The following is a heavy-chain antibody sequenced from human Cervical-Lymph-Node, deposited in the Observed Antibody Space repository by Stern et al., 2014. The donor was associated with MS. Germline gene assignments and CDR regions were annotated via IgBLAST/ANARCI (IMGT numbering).Heavy chain of an antibody. CDR2: IYPDDSDI. CDR3: ARPPPRRKWDDPNYGMDV. CDR1: GYTFTNNW. D-gene: IGHD1-1*01. Sequence: VQLVQSGAEVKKPGESLKISCKGSGYTFTNNWIAWVRQMPGKGLEWMGIIYPDDSDISYSPSLQGQVTISADQSISTAYLPWSSLKAADSAVYYCARPPPRRKWDDPNYGMDVWGQGTTVTVSS. V-gene: IGHV5-51*03. J-gene: IGHJ6*02.